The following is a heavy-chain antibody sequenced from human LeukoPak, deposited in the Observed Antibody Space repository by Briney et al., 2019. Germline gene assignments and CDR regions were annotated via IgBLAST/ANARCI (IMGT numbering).Heavy chain of an antibody. CDR1: GFTVSSNY. Sequence: GGSLRLSCAASGFTVSSNYMSWVRQAPGKGLEWVSVIYSGGSAYYADSVKGRFTISRDNSKNTLYLQMNSLRAEDTAVHYCARDKYCSTGSCYSGNFDYWGQGTLVTVSS. CDR2: IYSGGSA. CDR3: ARDKYCSTGSCYSGNFDY. D-gene: IGHD2-15*01. V-gene: IGHV3-53*05. J-gene: IGHJ4*02.